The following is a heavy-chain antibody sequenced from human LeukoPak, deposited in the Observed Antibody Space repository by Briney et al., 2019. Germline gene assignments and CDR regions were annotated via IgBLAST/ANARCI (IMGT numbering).Heavy chain of an antibody. CDR2: INPSGGST. CDR3: ARGDYGGNSGLGFDY. CDR1: RYTFTSYY. J-gene: IGHJ4*02. V-gene: IGHV1-46*01. D-gene: IGHD4-23*01. Sequence: ASVKVSCKAPRYTFTSYYMHWVRQAPGQGLEWMGIINPSGGSTSYAQKFQGRVTMTRDTSTSTVYMELSSLRSEDTAVYYCARGDYGGNSGLGFDYWGQGTLVTVSS.